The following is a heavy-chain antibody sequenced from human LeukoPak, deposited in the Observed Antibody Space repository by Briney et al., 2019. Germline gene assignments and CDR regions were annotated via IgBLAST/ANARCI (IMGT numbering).Heavy chain of an antibody. CDR2: IYSSGST. V-gene: IGHV4-39*01. J-gene: IGHJ4*02. Sequence: SETLSLTCTVSGGSIRSSTYYWGWIRQPPGKGLEWIGGIYSSGSTYYNPSLKSPVTVSVDTSKNQFSLNLSSVTAADTAVYYCARSSSGGSCFDSWGQGTLVTVSS. CDR1: GGSIRSSTYY. CDR3: ARSSSGGSCFDS. D-gene: IGHD2-15*01.